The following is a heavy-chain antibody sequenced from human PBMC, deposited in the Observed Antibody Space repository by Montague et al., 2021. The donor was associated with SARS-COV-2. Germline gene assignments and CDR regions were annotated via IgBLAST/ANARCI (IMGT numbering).Heavy chain of an antibody. V-gene: IGHV4-39*02. CDR3: VRDGYTHVDY. Sequence: SETRSLTCTVSGDSISGSSYYWGWIRQPPGKGLEWIGNKHYSGITYNNPSLKNRVTMSVDTSKNQFSLKLSSVTAADTAVYYCVRDGYTHVDYWGQGTLVTVSS. CDR2: KHYSGIT. CDR1: GDSISGSSYY. J-gene: IGHJ4*02. D-gene: IGHD5-24*01.